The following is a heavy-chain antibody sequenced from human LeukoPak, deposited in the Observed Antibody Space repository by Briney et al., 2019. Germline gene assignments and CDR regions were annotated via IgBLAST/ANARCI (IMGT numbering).Heavy chain of an antibody. V-gene: IGHV1-46*01. D-gene: IGHD3-22*01. CDR3: ARTDSSGYFDRQRHIDY. CDR1: GYTFTIYY. Sequence: ASVTVSCTASGYTFTIYYMHWVRQAPGQGLEWMGIINPSGGSTSYAQKFQGRVTMTRDTSTSTVYMELSSLRSEDTAVYYCARTDSSGYFDRQRHIDYWGQGTLVTVSS. CDR2: INPSGGST. J-gene: IGHJ4*02.